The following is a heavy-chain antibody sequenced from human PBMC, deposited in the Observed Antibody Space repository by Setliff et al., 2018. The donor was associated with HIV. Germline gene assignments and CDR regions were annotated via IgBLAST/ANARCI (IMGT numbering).Heavy chain of an antibody. Sequence: ASVKVSCKASGYSFSDYYIHWVRQAPGHGFQWMGWISPKYGGTNYAQNFQGRVTMTRDPSISTAYMELSSLGPDDTAVYFCARDTSSSYWGQGTPVTVSS. CDR3: ARDTSSSY. CDR1: GYSFSDYY. J-gene: IGHJ4*02. CDR2: ISPKYGGT. V-gene: IGHV1-2*02. D-gene: IGHD2-2*01.